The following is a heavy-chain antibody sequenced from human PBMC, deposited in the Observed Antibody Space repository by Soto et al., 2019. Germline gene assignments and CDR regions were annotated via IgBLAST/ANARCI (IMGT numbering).Heavy chain of an antibody. CDR2: IDSDGSRI. CDR1: GFTFSNYW. D-gene: IGHD2-15*01. J-gene: IGHJ4*02. CDR3: VRTSLVVAVATREDF. Sequence: VQLVEPGGGLVQPGESLRLSCAASGFTFSNYWMHWVRQAPGKGLVWVSRIDSDGSRITYADFVKGRFTISRDNAKNTVYLHMNSLTAEDTAVYYCVRTSLVVAVATREDFWGQGTLVTVSS. V-gene: IGHV3-74*01.